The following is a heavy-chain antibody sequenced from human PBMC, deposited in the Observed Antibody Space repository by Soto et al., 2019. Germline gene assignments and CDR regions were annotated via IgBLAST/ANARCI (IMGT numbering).Heavy chain of an antibody. Sequence: GSLRLSCSASGFTFSYALMSWVRQATGKGLDWVGRIKSKSDGGTTEYAAPVRGRFTISRDDSKNTLYLQMNSLKTEDTAVYYCTTDLGRIAVVVGSTGYFNPWGQGTPVTVSS. CDR1: GFTFSYAL. V-gene: IGHV3-15*01. CDR3: TTDLGRIAVVVGSTGYFNP. CDR2: IKSKSDGGTT. D-gene: IGHD2-15*01. J-gene: IGHJ5*02.